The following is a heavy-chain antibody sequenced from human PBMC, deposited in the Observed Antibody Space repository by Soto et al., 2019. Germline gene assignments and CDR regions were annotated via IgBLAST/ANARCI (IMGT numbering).Heavy chain of an antibody. CDR1: GGTFSSYF. V-gene: IGHV1-69*13. CDR2: IIPVFGTA. D-gene: IGHD6-13*01. Sequence: ASVKVSCKVSGGTFSSYFINWVRQAPGQGLEWVGGIIPVFGTASYAEKFQGSVTITADESTSTAYMELSRLRSDDTAVYYCARETPSAAAAYYYYGLDVWGQGTTVTVSS. CDR3: ARETPSAAAAYYYYGLDV. J-gene: IGHJ6*02.